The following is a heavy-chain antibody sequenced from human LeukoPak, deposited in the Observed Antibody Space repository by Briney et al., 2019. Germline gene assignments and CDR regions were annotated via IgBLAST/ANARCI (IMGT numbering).Heavy chain of an antibody. CDR2: INPNSGGT. Sequence: ASVKDSCKASGYTFTGYYMHWVRPAPGQGLEWMGWINPNSGGTNYAQKFQGRVTMTRDTSISTAYMELSRLRSDDTAVYYCARGLGPPYSYAQGWWFDPWGQGTLVTVSS. V-gene: IGHV1-2*02. CDR3: ARGLGPPYSYAQGWWFDP. J-gene: IGHJ5*02. D-gene: IGHD5-18*01. CDR1: GYTFTGYY.